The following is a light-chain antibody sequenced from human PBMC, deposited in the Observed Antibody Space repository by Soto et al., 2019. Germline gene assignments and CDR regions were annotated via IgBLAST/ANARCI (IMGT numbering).Light chain of an antibody. CDR3: LLYYGGAQLI. CDR2: STS. J-gene: IGLJ2*01. V-gene: IGLV7-43*01. Sequence: QTVVTQELSLTVSPGGTVTLTCASSTGAVTGGYCPNWFQRKPGQAPRPLIYSTSNKHSWTPARFSGSLLGGKAALTLSGVQPEDEAEYYCLLYYGGAQLIFGGGTKLTVL. CDR1: TGAVTGGYC.